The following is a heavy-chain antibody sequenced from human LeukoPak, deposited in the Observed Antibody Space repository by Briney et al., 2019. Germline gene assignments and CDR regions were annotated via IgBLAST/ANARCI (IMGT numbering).Heavy chain of an antibody. D-gene: IGHD2-15*01. Sequence: ASVKVSCKASGYTFTGYYIHWVRQAPGQGLEWMGWINPNTGGTNYAQRFQGRVTVTRDTSISTAYMELSGLKSDDTAVYYCARGYCTGGSCSVVDDWGQGTLVSVSS. V-gene: IGHV1-2*02. J-gene: IGHJ4*02. CDR2: INPNTGGT. CDR1: GYTFTGYY. CDR3: ARGYCTGGSCSVVDD.